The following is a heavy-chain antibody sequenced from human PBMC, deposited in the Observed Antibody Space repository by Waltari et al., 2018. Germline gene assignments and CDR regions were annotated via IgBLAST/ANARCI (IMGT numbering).Heavy chain of an antibody. J-gene: IGHJ4*02. Sequence: QLQLQESGPGLVKPSETLSLTCTVSGGSISSSSYYWGWIRQPPGQGLEWIGSIYYSGSTYDNPSLKSRITRAVYTSKNQFSLKLISVTAADTAVYDCARLNVVVAAWTSYWGQGTLVTVSS. CDR1: GGSISSSSYY. D-gene: IGHD2-15*01. V-gene: IGHV4-39*01. CDR2: IYYSGST. CDR3: ARLNVVVAAWTSY.